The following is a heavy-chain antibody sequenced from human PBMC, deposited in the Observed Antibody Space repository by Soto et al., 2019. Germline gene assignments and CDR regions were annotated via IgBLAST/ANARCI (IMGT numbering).Heavy chain of an antibody. J-gene: IGHJ4*02. CDR1: GFTFSSYG. Sequence: QVQLVESGGGVVQPGRSLRLSCAASGFTFSSYGMHWVRQAPGKGLERVAVIWYDGSNKYYADSVKGRFTISRDNSKNTLYLQMNSLRAEDTAVYYCARERGGFIFDYWGQGTLVTVSS. V-gene: IGHV3-33*01. D-gene: IGHD3-16*01. CDR2: IWYDGSNK. CDR3: ARERGGFIFDY.